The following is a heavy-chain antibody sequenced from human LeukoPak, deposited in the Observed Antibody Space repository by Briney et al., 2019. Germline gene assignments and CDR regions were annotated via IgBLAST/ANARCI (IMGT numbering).Heavy chain of an antibody. V-gene: IGHV4-34*01. Sequence: PSETLSLTCAVYGGSFSGYYWSWIRQPPGKGLEWIGEINHSGSTNYNPSLKSRVTISVDTSKNQFSLKLSPVTAADTAVYYCARGRAYYDSSGYWGLEDYWGQGTLVTVSS. CDR2: INHSGST. D-gene: IGHD3-22*01. J-gene: IGHJ4*02. CDR3: ARGRAYYDSSGYWGLEDY. CDR1: GGSFSGYY.